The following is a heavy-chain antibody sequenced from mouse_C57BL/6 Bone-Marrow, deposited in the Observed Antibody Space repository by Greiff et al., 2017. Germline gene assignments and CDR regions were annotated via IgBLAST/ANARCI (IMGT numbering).Heavy chain of an antibody. CDR1: GFTFSSYA. V-gene: IGHV5-4*03. Sequence: EVKLQESGGGLVKPGGSLKLSCAASGFTFSSYAMSWVRQTPEKRLEWVATISDGGSYTYYPDNVKGRFTISRDNAKNNLYLQMSHLKSEDTAMYYCASPVYWGQGTTLTVSS. CDR3: ASPVY. J-gene: IGHJ2*01. CDR2: ISDGGSYT.